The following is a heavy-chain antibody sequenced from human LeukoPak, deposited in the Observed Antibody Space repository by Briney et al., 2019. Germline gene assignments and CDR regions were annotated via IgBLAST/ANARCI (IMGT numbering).Heavy chain of an antibody. V-gene: IGHV3-23*01. D-gene: IGHD6-19*01. CDR1: GFTFSSYA. Sequence: PGGSLRLSXAASGFTFSSYAMSWVRQAPGKGLDWVSVISGSGGSTHYADSVKGRFTIFRDNSKNTLYLQMNSLRAEDTAVYYCAKGRVAGNYWGQGTLVTVSS. CDR3: AKGRVAGNY. CDR2: ISGSGGST. J-gene: IGHJ4*02.